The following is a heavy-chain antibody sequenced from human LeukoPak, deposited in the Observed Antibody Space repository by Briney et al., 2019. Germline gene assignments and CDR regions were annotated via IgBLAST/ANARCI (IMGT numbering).Heavy chain of an antibody. D-gene: IGHD3-16*01. CDR3: ARDGGGFDC. CDR1: GFTFSSYW. V-gene: IGHV3-33*08. CDR2: IWYDGSNK. J-gene: IGHJ4*02. Sequence: QPGGSLRLSCAASGFTFSSYWMHWVRQAPGKGLEWVAVIWYDGSNKYYADSVKGRFTISRDNSKNTLYLQMNSLRVEDTAVYYCARDGGGFDCWGQGTLVTVSS.